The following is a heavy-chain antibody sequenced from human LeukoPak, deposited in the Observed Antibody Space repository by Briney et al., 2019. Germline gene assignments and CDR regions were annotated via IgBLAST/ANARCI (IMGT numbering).Heavy chain of an antibody. CDR1: GFTFDDYA. CDR2: ISWNSGSI. D-gene: IGHD2-2*01. J-gene: IGHJ4*02. V-gene: IGHV3-9*01. Sequence: GGSLRLSCAASGFTFDDYAMHWVRQAPGKGLEWVSGISWNSGSIGYADSVKGRFTISRDNAKHSLYLQMNSLRAEDTALYYCGKGSGYCSSTSCPPDYWGQGTLVTVSS. CDR3: GKGSGYCSSTSCPPDY.